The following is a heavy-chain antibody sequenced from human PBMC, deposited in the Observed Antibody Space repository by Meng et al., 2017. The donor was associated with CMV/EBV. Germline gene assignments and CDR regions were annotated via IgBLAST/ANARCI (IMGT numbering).Heavy chain of an antibody. D-gene: IGHD2-2*01. CDR2: INPSGGST. J-gene: IGHJ6*02. CDR3: ARQLQFGEYGMDV. V-gene: IGHV1-46*01. CDR1: GYTFTSYY. Sequence: ASVKVSCKASGYTFTSYYMHWVRQAPGQGLEWMGIINPSGGSTSYAQKFQGRVTMTRDTSTSTAYMELSRLRSDDTAVYYCARQLQFGEYGMDVWGQGTTVTVSS.